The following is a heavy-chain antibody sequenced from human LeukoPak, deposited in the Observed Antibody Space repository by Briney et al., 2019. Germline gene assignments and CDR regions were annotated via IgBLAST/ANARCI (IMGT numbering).Heavy chain of an antibody. CDR2: IYYSGST. Sequence: SETLSLTCTVSGGSISNYFWSWIRKPPGKGLEWIGYIYYSGSTNYNPSLKSRVTISVDTSKNQFSLKLSSVTAADTAVYYCASAVGFYYYMDVWGKGTTVTVSS. CDR1: GGSISNYF. D-gene: IGHD1-26*01. CDR3: ASAVGFYYYMDV. V-gene: IGHV4-59*01. J-gene: IGHJ6*03.